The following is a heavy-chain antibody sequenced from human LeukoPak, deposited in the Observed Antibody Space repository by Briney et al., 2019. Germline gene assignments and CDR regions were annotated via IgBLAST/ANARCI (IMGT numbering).Heavy chain of an antibody. CDR2: FHSSGGT. V-gene: IGHV4-59*08. CDR1: GGSISSNH. J-gene: IGHJ6*03. Sequence: ASETLSLTCTVSGGSISSNHWSWIRQPPGKGLEYIGYFHSSGGTNYNPSLKSRVTISADTSKNQFSLKLSSVTAADTAVYYCARVHDTYYYYMDVWGKGTTVTISS. CDR3: ARVHDTYYYYMDV. D-gene: IGHD3-22*01.